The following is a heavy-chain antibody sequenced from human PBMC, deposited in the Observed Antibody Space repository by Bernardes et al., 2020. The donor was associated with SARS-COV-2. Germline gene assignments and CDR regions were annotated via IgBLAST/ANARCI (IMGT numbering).Heavy chain of an antibody. D-gene: IGHD3-22*01. CDR1: GFTVSSKY. V-gene: IGHV3-53*01. CDR3: ARLAYYYDATGEHDAFDI. CDR2: IYSDGST. Sequence: GSLRLSCAASGFTVSSKYMSWVRQAPGKGLEWVSIIYSDGSTYYADSVKGRFTISRDNSKNTLYLQMNSLRAEDAAVYYCARLAYYYDATGEHDAFDIWGQGTMVTVSS. J-gene: IGHJ3*02.